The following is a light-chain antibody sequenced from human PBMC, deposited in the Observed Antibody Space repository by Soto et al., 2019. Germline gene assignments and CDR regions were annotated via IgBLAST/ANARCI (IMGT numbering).Light chain of an antibody. CDR1: TIGSKS. CDR3: QVWDSSSDHVV. J-gene: IGLJ2*01. CDR2: YDS. V-gene: IGLV3-21*04. Sequence: SYELTQPPSVSVAPGKPARITCGGNTIGSKSVHWYQQKPGQAPVLVIYYDSDRPSGIPERFSGSNSGNTATLTISRVEAGDEADYYCQVWDSSSDHVVFGGGTKLTVL.